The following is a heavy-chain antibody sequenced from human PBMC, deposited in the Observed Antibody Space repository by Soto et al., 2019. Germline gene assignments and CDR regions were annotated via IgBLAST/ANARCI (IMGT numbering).Heavy chain of an antibody. CDR2: NYHSGTT. D-gene: IGHD5-12*01. CDR3: VREAYIGYGHASDP. Sequence: SDTLSLTCAVSGVTIRTYYWSWIRQPPGKGLEWIGYNYHSGTTNYNPSLNSRVTISVDTSRNQFSLRLTSVTAADTAIYYCVREAYIGYGHASDPGGQGTLVTV. V-gene: IGHV4-59*01. CDR1: GVTIRTYY. J-gene: IGHJ5*02.